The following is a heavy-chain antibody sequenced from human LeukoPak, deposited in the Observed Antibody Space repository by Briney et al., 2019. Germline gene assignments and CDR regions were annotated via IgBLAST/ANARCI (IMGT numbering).Heavy chain of an antibody. J-gene: IGHJ6*02. CDR3: ARGAGDFWSGYFDYYYGMDV. D-gene: IGHD3-3*01. V-gene: IGHV4-61*08. CDR1: GGSVSSGGYY. Sequence: SETLSLTCTVSGGSVSSGGYYWSWVRQPPGKGLEWIGYIYYSGSTNYNPSLKSRVTISVDTSKNQFSLKLSSVTAADTAVYYCARGAGDFWSGYFDYYYGMDVWGQGTTVTVSS. CDR2: IYYSGST.